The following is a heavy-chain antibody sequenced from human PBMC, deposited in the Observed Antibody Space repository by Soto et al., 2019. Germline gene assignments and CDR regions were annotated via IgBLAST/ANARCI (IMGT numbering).Heavy chain of an antibody. CDR1: GYTFTGYA. D-gene: IGHD6-19*01. CDR2: INATNGNT. Sequence: QVQLVQSGAEVKRPGASVKVSCKASGYTFTGYAMLWVRQAPRQRLEWMGWINATNGNTKYSQKFQGRVTITRDTAARTANRELRSLRAEDSAVYYGARVESGWAVNYWGQGTLVIVSS. J-gene: IGHJ4*02. V-gene: IGHV1-3*01. CDR3: ARVESGWAVNY.